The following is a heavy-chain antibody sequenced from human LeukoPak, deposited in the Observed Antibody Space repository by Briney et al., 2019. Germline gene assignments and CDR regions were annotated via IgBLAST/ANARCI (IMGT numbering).Heavy chain of an antibody. CDR1: GFTFSDYY. J-gene: IGHJ4*02. V-gene: IGHV3-11*06. CDR3: ARDRPYYDSSGYYLKFDY. D-gene: IGHD3-22*01. CDR2: ISSSSSYT. Sequence: GGSLRLSCAASGFTFSDYYMSWIRQAPGKGLEWVSYISSSSSYTNYADSVKGRFTVSRDNAKNSLYLQMNSLRAEDTAVYYCARDRPYYDSSGYYLKFDYWGQGTLVTVSS.